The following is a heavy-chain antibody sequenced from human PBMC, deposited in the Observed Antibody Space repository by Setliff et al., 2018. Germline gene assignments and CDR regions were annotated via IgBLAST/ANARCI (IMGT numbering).Heavy chain of an antibody. J-gene: IGHJ5*02. Sequence: NPSETLSLTCAVYGESFSGHYWSWIRQPPGKGLEWIGEINHSGSTNYNPSLKSRVTISVDTSKNQFSLKLSSVTAADTAVYYCAMWQLGWFDPWGQGNLVTVSS. CDR3: AMWQLGWFDP. D-gene: IGHD1-26*01. CDR2: INHSGST. CDR1: GESFSGHY. V-gene: IGHV4-34*01.